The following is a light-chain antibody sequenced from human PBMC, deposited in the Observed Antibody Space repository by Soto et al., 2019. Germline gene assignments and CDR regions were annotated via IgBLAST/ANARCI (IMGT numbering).Light chain of an antibody. Sequence: EIVLTQSPGTLSLSPGERATLSCRASQSVSSSYLAWYQQKPGQAPRLLIYGASSRATGIPDRFSGSGSGTDFTLTISRLEPEDFAVYYCQQYGSSPGWTVGQGTKVEIK. J-gene: IGKJ1*01. CDR2: GAS. CDR3: QQYGSSPGWT. CDR1: QSVSSSY. V-gene: IGKV3-20*01.